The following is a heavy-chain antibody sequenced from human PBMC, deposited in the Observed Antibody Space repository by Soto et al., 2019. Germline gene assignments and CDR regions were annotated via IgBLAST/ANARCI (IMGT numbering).Heavy chain of an antibody. Sequence: EVQLVESGGGLVQPGGSLRLSCAASGFTFSTYWMHWVRQAPGKGLVWVSRISGDGSSTSYADSVKGRFTISRDNAKNPLYLQMNRLTAEDPAVYYCARGGMEPLYFLGPGTLVPLSS. J-gene: IGHJ4*02. CDR2: ISGDGSST. V-gene: IGHV3-74*01. CDR3: ARGGMEPLYF. CDR1: GFTFSTYW. D-gene: IGHD1-26*01.